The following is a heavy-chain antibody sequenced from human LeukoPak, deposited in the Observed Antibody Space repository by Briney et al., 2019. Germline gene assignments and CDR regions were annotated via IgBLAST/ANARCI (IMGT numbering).Heavy chain of an antibody. V-gene: IGHV3-21*01. CDR1: GFTFSSYS. CDR3: ARDRTGKLVAATMAY. Sequence: GGSLRLSCAASGFTFSSYSMNLVRQAPGKGLEWVSSTSSSSSYIYYADSVKGRFTISRDNAKNSLYLQMNSLRAEDTAVYYCARDRTGKLVAATMAYWGQGTLVTVSS. D-gene: IGHD2-15*01. J-gene: IGHJ4*02. CDR2: TSSSSSYI.